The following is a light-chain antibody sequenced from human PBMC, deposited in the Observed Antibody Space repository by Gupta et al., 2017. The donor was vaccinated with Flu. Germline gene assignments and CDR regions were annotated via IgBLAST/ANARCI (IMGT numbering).Light chain of an antibody. CDR1: QNIRSW. V-gene: IGKV1-5*03. Sequence: PSTLSASVGDRVTITGRASQNIRSWLAWYQQIPGKAPKLLIAKASSLESGVPSRFSGSGSGTDFTLTISSLQPDDFATYYCQQDYNYSWTFGQGTKVEIK. CDR3: QQDYNYSWT. CDR2: KAS. J-gene: IGKJ1*01.